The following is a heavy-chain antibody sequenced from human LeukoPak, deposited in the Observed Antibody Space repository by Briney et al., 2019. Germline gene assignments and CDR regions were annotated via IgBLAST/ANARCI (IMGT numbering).Heavy chain of an antibody. V-gene: IGHV4-34*01. CDR2: INHSGST. CDR1: GGSFSGYY. J-gene: IGHJ5*02. D-gene: IGHD5-12*01. CDR3: ARARYSGYNWFDP. Sequence: SETLSLTCAVYGGSFSGYYWSWIRQPPGKGLEWIGEINHSGSTNYSPSLKSRVTISVDTSKNQFSLKLSSVTAADTAVYYCARARYSGYNWFDPWGQGTLVTVSS.